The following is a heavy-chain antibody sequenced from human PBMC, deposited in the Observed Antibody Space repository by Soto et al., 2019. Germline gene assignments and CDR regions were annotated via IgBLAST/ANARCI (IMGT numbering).Heavy chain of an antibody. Sequence: QVQLVESGGGVVQPGTSLRLSCAASGFPFNNYAMHWVRQRPGKGLDWVAGISYDGSNSYYSDSVKGRFTVSRDRSKNTLSLQMNSLRVEDTAVYYCAKGILSATFAPYAMDVWGQGTTVTVSS. CDR1: GFPFNNYA. CDR2: ISYDGSNS. D-gene: IGHD3-16*01. J-gene: IGHJ6*02. V-gene: IGHV3-30*18. CDR3: AKGILSATFAPYAMDV.